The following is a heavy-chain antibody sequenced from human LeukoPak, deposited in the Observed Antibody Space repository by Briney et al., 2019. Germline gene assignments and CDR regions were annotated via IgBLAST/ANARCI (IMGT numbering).Heavy chain of an antibody. V-gene: IGHV3-21*01. J-gene: IGHJ4*02. CDR3: PRGLQKLWSPFDY. CDR1: GFTFSSYS. CDR2: ISSSSSYI. Sequence: PGGSLRLSCAASGFTFSSYSMNWVRQAPGKGLEWVSSISSSSSYIYYADSVKGRFTISRDNAKNSLYLQMNNLRAEDTAVYYGPRGLQKLWSPFDYWGQGTLVTVSS. D-gene: IGHD2-8*02.